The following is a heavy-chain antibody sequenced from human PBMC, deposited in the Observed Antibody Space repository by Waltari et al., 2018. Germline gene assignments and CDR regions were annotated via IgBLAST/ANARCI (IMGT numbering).Heavy chain of an antibody. CDR2: SRWNSGSI. J-gene: IGHJ3*02. D-gene: IGHD2-15*01. CDR1: GFTFDDYA. V-gene: IGHV3-9*01. Sequence: EVQLVESGGGLVQPGRSLRLSCAASGFTFDDYAMHWVRQATGKGLGWVSGSRWNSGSIGYADAVKGRFTISRDNAKNSLYLQMNRLRAEDTALYYCAKGLGIGAFDIWGQGTMVTVSS. CDR3: AKGLGIGAFDI.